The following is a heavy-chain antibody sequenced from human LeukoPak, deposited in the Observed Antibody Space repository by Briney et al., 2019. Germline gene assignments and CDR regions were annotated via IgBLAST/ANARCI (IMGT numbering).Heavy chain of an antibody. CDR2: INHSGST. CDR3: ARGYGSSAYNWFDP. D-gene: IGHD6-6*01. V-gene: IGHV4-34*01. J-gene: IGHJ5*02. Sequence: SETLSLTCAVYGGSFSGYHWSWIRQPPGKGLEWIGEINHSGSTNYNPSLKSRVTISVDTSKNQFSLKLRSVTAADTAAYYCARGYGSSAYNWFDPWGQGTLVTVSS. CDR1: GGSFSGYH.